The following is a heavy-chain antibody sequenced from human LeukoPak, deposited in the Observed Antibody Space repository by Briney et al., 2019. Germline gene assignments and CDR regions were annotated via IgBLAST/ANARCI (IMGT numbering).Heavy chain of an antibody. D-gene: IGHD5-12*01. CDR1: GFIFSSYS. CDR2: ISSSSSYI. V-gene: IGHV3-21*04. CDR3: AREWPGNWFDP. Sequence: GGSLRLSCATSGFIFSSYSMIWVRQAPGKGLEWVSSISSSSSYIYWADSVKGRFTISRDNAKNSLYLQMNSLRAEDTAVYYCAREWPGNWFDPWGQGTLVTVSS. J-gene: IGHJ5*02.